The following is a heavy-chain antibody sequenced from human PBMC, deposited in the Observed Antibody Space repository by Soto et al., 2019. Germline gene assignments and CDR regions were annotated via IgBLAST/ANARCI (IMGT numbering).Heavy chain of an antibody. Sequence: SVKVSCKASGGTFSSYAISWVRQAPGQGLEWMGGIIPIFGTANYAQKFQGRVTITADKSTSTAYMELSSLRSEDTAVYYCARARLLWLGASPPYSYYGMDVWGQGTTVTVSS. CDR3: ARARLLWLGASPPYSYYGMDV. D-gene: IGHD3-10*01. CDR2: IIPIFGTA. V-gene: IGHV1-69*06. CDR1: GGTFSSYA. J-gene: IGHJ6*02.